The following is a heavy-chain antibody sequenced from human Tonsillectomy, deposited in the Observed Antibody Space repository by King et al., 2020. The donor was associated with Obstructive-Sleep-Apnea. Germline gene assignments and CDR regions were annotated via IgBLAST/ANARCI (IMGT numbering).Heavy chain of an antibody. J-gene: IGHJ4*02. CDR1: GYTFTSYG. CDR3: ARYSSGWYYFDY. CDR2: ISAYSGNT. D-gene: IGHD6-19*01. V-gene: IGHV1-18*04. Sequence: QLVQSGAEVKKPGASVKVSCKASGYTFTSYGISWVRQAPGQGLEWMAWISAYSGNTYYAQKLQGRVTMTTDTSTSTAYMELRSPRSDDTAVYYCARYSSGWYYFDYWGQGTLVTVSS.